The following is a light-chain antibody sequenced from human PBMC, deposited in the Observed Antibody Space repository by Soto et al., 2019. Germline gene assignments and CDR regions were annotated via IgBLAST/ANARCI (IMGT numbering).Light chain of an antibody. CDR3: QQXSNWPPWT. V-gene: IGKV3-11*01. CDR2: GAY. J-gene: IGKJ1*01. CDR1: QSVSNNY. Sequence: EIVLTQSPGTLSLYRGERATLPCRASQSVSNNYLAWYQQKPGQAPRLIIYGAYTRATGIPATFSGSGSGTDFTLTISSLGPEDFAVYYCQQXSNWPPWTCGQGTKVDIK.